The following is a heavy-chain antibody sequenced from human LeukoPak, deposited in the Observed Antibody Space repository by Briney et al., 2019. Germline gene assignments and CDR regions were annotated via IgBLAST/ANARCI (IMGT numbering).Heavy chain of an antibody. V-gene: IGHV4-4*07. D-gene: IGHD5-18*01. J-gene: IGHJ5*02. CDR2: IYTSGST. CDR1: GGSISSYY. CDR3: ARGGYSRRHNWFDP. Sequence: NPSETLSLTCTVSGGSISSYYWSWIRQPAGKGLEWIGRIYTSGSTNYNPSLKSRVTMSVDTSKNQFSLKLSSVTAADTAVYYCARGGYSRRHNWFDPWGQGTLVTVSS.